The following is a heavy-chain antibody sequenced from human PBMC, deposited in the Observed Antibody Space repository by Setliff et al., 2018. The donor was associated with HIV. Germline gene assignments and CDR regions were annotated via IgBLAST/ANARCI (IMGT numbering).Heavy chain of an antibody. CDR1: GGTFSSYA. V-gene: IGHV1-18*01. J-gene: IGHJ3*01. D-gene: IGHD6-19*01. CDR3: GRVPYRSAWFSGGHNPFDD. Sequence: ASVKVSCKASGGTFSSYAISWVRQAPGQGLEWMGGISGFNGNTKYGQSFQGRVTMTTDTSTSTVYMELRSLRSDDTAVYYCGRVPYRSAWFSGGHNPFDDWGQGTMVTVSS. CDR2: ISGFNGNT.